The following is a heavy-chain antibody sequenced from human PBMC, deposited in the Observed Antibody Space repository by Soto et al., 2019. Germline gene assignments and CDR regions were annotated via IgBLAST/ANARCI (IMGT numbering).Heavy chain of an antibody. CDR1: GGSISSSNW. D-gene: IGHD2-15*01. J-gene: IGHJ4*02. Sequence: QVQLQESGPGLVKPSGTLSLTCAVSGGSISSSNWWSWDRQPPGEGLEWIGELYHSGSTNYNSSRKSRVSRSVDKSRNQFSLKLSAVAAADKAVYFCSRGERSCCVDYWGQGTLVTVSS. CDR2: LYHSGST. V-gene: IGHV4-4*02. CDR3: SRGERSCCVDY.